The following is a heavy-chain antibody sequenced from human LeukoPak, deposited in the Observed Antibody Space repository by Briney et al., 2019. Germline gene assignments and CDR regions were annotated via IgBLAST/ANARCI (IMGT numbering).Heavy chain of an antibody. Sequence: GGSLRLSCAASGFTFSSYSMNWVRQAPGKGLEWVSSISSSSSYIYYADSVKGRFTISRDNAKNSLYLQMNSLRAEDTALYHCAREGIVGATINYYYYMDVWGKGTTVTISS. CDR3: AREGIVGATINYYYYMDV. J-gene: IGHJ6*03. D-gene: IGHD1-26*01. CDR2: ISSSSSYI. V-gene: IGHV3-21*04. CDR1: GFTFSSYS.